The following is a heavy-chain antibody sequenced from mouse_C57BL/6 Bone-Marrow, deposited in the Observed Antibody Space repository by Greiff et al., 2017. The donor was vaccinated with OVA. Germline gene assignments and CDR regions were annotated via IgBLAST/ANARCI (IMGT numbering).Heavy chain of an antibody. CDR2: INPSSGYT. Sequence: QVQLQQSGAELAKPGASVKLSCKASGYTFTSYWMHWVNQRPGQGLEWIGYINPSSGYTKYNQKFKDKATLTADKSSRTAYMQLSSLTYEDSSVYSCARDISDGSSWYFAVWGTGTPVTVSS. CDR3: ARDISDGSSWYFAV. J-gene: IGHJ1*03. V-gene: IGHV1-7*01. D-gene: IGHD2-3*01. CDR1: GYTFTSYW.